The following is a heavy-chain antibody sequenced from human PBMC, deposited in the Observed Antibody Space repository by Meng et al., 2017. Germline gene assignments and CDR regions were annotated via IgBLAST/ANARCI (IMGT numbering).Heavy chain of an antibody. CDR3: ITGLPPFDY. CDR2: IKSKTDGGTT. D-gene: IGHD5-18*01. V-gene: IGHV3-15*01. J-gene: IGHJ4*02. Sequence: GESLKISCAASGFTFSNAWMSWVRQAPGKGLEWVGRIKSKTDGGTTDYAAPVKGRFTISRDDSKNTLYLQMNSLKTEDTAVYYCITGLPPFDYWGQGTLVTVSS. CDR1: GFTFSNAW.